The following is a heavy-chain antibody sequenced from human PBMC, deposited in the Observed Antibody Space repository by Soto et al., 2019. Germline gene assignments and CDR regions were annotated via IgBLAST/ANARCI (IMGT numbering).Heavy chain of an antibody. CDR2: FYYSGSP. D-gene: IGHD2-8*01. J-gene: IGHJ4*02. CDR3: YINGY. V-gene: IGHV4-39*01. Sequence: QVQLQESGPGLVKPSETLSVTCTVSGDSIRSSSHYWAWNRPPPGQGLEWIGGFYYSGSPYYNPSLKSTGTMSVDTSKIQFSQNLNSVTAADTAVYYCYINGYWGQGTLVTVSS. CDR1: GDSIRSSSHY.